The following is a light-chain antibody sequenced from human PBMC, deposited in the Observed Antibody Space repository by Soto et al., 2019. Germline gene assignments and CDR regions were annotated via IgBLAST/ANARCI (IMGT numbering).Light chain of an antibody. CDR2: GNS. CDR1: SSNIGAGYD. V-gene: IGLV1-40*01. Sequence: QSVLTQPPSVSGAPGPRVTISCTGSSSNIGAGYDVHWYQQLPGTAPKLLIYGNSNRPSGVPDRFSGSKSVTSASLAITGLQAEDEADYYCQSYDSSLSGYVFGTGTKVTVL. J-gene: IGLJ1*01. CDR3: QSYDSSLSGYV.